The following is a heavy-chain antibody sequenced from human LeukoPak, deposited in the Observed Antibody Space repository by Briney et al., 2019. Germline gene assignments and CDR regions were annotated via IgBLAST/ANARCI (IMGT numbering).Heavy chain of an antibody. CDR2: ISSSNNYI. V-gene: IGHV3-21*01. Sequence: GGSLRLSCAASGFTFSNYNMNWVHQAPGKGLEWVSSISSSNNYIYYADSVKGRFTISRDNAKNSLYLQMNSLRAEDTAVYYCARRSPNYYFDYWGRGTPVTVSS. J-gene: IGHJ4*02. CDR3: ARRSPNYYFDY. CDR1: GFTFSNYN.